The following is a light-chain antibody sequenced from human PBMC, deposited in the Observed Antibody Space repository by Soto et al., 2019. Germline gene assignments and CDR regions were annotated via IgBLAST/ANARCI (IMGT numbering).Light chain of an antibody. V-gene: IGKV3-20*01. CDR2: GAS. CDR1: QSVRSDY. CDR3: QQYGSSPRT. J-gene: IGKJ1*01. Sequence: IVLTQSPGTLSLSPGERATLSCRASQSVRSDYLAWYQQKPGQAPRLHIYGASTRATGIPDRLTGSGSGTDFTLTISRLEPEDFAVYYCQQYGSSPRTFGQGTKVDIK.